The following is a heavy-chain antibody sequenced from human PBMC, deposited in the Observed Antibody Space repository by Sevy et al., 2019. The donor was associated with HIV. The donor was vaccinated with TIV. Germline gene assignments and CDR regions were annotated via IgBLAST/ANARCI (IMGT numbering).Heavy chain of an antibody. J-gene: IGHJ6*02. D-gene: IGHD3-22*01. V-gene: IGHV3-23*01. CDR3: AKARGSSGYTGGYYGMDV. CDR1: GFTFSSYA. CDR2: ISGSGGST. Sequence: GGSLRLSCAASGFTFSSYAMSWVRQAPGKGLEWVSAISGSGGSTYYADSVKGRFTISRDNSKNTLYLQMNSLRAEDTAVDFCAKARGSSGYTGGYYGMDVWGQGTTVTVSS.